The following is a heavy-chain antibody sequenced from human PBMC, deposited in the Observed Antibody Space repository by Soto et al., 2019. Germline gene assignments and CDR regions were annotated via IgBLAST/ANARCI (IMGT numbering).Heavy chain of an antibody. Sequence: SETLSLTCTVSGGSIISGDYYWSWIRQPPGKGLEWIGYIYYSGSTNYNTSLKSRVNISVDTSKNQFSLKLSSVTAADTAFYYCATYTVGEGGRGYWGQGTLVTVSS. CDR2: IYYSGST. CDR1: GGSIISGDYY. V-gene: IGHV4-61*08. CDR3: ATYTVGEGGRGY. D-gene: IGHD3-16*01. J-gene: IGHJ4*02.